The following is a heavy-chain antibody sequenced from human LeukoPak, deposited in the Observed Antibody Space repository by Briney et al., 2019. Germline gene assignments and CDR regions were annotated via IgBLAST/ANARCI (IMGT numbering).Heavy chain of an antibody. J-gene: IGHJ4*02. Sequence: SETLSLTCTVSGGSISSDYWSWIRQPPGKGLEWIGYIYYSGSTNYNPSLKSRVTISVDTSKNQFSLKLSSVTAADTAVYYCASSCSGGSCSTPTRLDYWGQGTLVTVSS. CDR3: ASSCSGGSCSTPTRLDY. CDR1: GGSISSDY. D-gene: IGHD2-15*01. V-gene: IGHV4-59*12. CDR2: IYYSGST.